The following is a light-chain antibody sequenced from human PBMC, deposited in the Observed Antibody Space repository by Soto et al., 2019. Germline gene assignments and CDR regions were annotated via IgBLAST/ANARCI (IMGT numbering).Light chain of an antibody. Sequence: EIVMTQSPATLSVSPGERATLSCRASQSVSSNLAWYQQKPGQAPTLLIHGASTRATGIPARFSGSGSGTEFTLTISSLQSEDFAVYYCQQYNNWPPAFGQGTKVEIK. J-gene: IGKJ1*01. CDR3: QQYNNWPPA. V-gene: IGKV3-15*01. CDR2: GAS. CDR1: QSVSSN.